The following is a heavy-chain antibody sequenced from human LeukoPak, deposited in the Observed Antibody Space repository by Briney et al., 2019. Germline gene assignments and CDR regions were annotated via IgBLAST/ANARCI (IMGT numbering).Heavy chain of an antibody. V-gene: IGHV3-23*01. CDR3: AKAYTRSWYAAFDI. J-gene: IGHJ3*02. Sequence: GGSLRLSCAASGFAFTDYPISWVRQAPGKGLEWFSAITDSGGATYYADSVKGRFTISRDNSKNTLYLQRNSLRGDDTAIYYCAKAYTRSWYAAFDIWGQGTMVTISS. CDR2: ITDSGGAT. D-gene: IGHD6-13*01. CDR1: GFAFTDYP.